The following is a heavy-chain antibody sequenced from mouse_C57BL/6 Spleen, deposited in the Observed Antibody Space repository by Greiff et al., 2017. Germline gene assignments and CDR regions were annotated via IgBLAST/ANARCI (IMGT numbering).Heavy chain of an antibody. J-gene: IGHJ2*01. CDR3: ARGTLYYFDY. V-gene: IGHV5-4*01. Sequence: EVQLMESGGGLVKPGGSLKLSCAASGFTFSSYAMSWVRQTPEKRLEWVATISDGGSYTYYPDNVKGRFTISRDNAKTTLYLQMSHLKSEDTAMYYCARGTLYYFDYWGQGTTLTVSS. CDR2: ISDGGSYT. CDR1: GFTFSSYA.